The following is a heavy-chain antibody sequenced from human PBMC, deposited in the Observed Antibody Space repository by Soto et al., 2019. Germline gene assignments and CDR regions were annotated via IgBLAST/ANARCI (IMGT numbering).Heavy chain of an antibody. CDR2: IGSSDNII. Sequence: QVQLVESGGGLVKPGGSLRLSCAASGFTFSDYYMSWFRQAPGKGLEWVSYIGSSDNIIYYADSVKGRFTISRDNAKKSLYLQMNSLRAEDTAVYYCARDLGYYDSSGYFDYWGQGTLVTVSS. D-gene: IGHD3-22*01. CDR1: GFTFSDYY. CDR3: ARDLGYYDSSGYFDY. V-gene: IGHV3-11*01. J-gene: IGHJ4*02.